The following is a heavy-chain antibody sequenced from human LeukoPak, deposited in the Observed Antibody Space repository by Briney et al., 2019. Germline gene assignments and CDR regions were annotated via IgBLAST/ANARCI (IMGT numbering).Heavy chain of an antibody. D-gene: IGHD2-2*01. CDR2: ISSSGSTI. J-gene: IGHJ4*02. Sequence: GGALRLSCAASGFTFSSYEMNWVRQAPGKGLGWVSYISSSGSTIYYADSVKGRFTISRDNAKNSLYLQMNSLRAEDTAVYYCARSRYCTSTSCYGSIFWGQGTLVTVSS. CDR1: GFTFSSYE. V-gene: IGHV3-48*03. CDR3: ARSRYCTSTSCYGSIF.